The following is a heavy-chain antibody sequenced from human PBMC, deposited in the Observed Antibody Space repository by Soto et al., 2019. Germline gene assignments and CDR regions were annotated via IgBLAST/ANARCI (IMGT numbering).Heavy chain of an antibody. CDR3: ARAAWSEMATATPKIYWYFDL. D-gene: IGHD5-18*01. Sequence: SETLSLTCAVYGGSFSGYYWSWIRQPPGKGLEWIGEINHSGSTNYNPSLKSRVTISVDTSKNQFSLKLSSVTAADTAVYYCARAAWSEMATATPKIYWYFDLWGRGTLVTVSS. V-gene: IGHV4-34*01. CDR2: INHSGST. J-gene: IGHJ2*01. CDR1: GGSFSGYY.